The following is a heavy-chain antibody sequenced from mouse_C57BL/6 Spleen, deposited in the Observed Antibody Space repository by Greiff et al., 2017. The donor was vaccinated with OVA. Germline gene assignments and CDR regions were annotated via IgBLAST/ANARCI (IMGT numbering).Heavy chain of an antibody. Sequence: VKLQESGAELVKPGASVKMSCKASGYTFTTYPIEWMKQNHGKSLEWIGNFHPYNDDTKYNEKFKGKATLTVEKSSSTVYLELSRLTSDDSAVYYCARRAAQATFVFAYWGQGTLVTVSA. CDR1: GYTFTTYP. CDR3: ARRAAQATFVFAY. J-gene: IGHJ3*01. V-gene: IGHV1-47*01. CDR2: FHPYNDDT. D-gene: IGHD3-2*02.